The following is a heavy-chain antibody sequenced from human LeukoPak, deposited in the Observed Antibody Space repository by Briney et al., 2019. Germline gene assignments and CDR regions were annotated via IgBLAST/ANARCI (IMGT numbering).Heavy chain of an antibody. V-gene: IGHV4-59*02. CDR2: IYYSGST. D-gene: IGHD1-26*01. Sequence: SETLSLTCTVSGGSVNNYYWSWIRQPPGKGLEWIGYIYYSGSTSYNPSLKSRVTISVDTSKNQFSLKLNSVTAADTAMYYCARLFHPALSGNYPFDYWGQGTLVTVSS. CDR3: ARLFHPALSGNYPFDY. J-gene: IGHJ4*02. CDR1: GGSVNNYY.